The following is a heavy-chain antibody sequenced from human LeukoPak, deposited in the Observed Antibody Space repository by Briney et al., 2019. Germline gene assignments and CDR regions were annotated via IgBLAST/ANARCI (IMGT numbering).Heavy chain of an antibody. CDR3: ARDMTTVTPFDY. J-gene: IGHJ4*02. Sequence: PGGSLRLSCAASGFTFSSYGMHWVRQAPGKGLEWVAVISYDGSNKYYADSVKGRFTISRDNSKNTLYLQMNSLRAEDTAVYYCARDMTTVTPFDYWGQGTLVTVSS. CDR1: GFTFSSYG. CDR2: ISYDGSNK. D-gene: IGHD4-17*01. V-gene: IGHV3-30*03.